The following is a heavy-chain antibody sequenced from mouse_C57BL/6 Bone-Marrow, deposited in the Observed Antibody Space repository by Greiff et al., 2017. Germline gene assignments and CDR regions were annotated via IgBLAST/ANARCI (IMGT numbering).Heavy chain of an antibody. Sequence: EVKLMESEGGLEQPGSSMKLSCTASGFTFSDYYMAWVRQVPEKGLEWVANINYDGSSTYYLDYLKSRFIISRDNAKNILYLTMSSLKSEDTATYYWARGTGSFDYWGQGTSLTVSS. CDR2: INYDGSST. CDR1: GFTFSDYY. V-gene: IGHV5-16*01. CDR3: ARGTGSFDY. J-gene: IGHJ2*02. D-gene: IGHD4-1*01.